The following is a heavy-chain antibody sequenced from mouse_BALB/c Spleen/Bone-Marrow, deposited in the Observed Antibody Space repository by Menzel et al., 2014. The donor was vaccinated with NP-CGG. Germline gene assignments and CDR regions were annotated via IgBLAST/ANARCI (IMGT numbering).Heavy chain of an antibody. Sequence: QVQLRESEPGLVAPSQSLSITCTVSGFSLTGYGVSWVRQPPGKGLEWLGMIWGDGSTDYNSALKSRLNISKDNSKSQVFLKMNSLQTDDTARYYCARDSFLITRALDFWGQGTSVTVSS. CDR3: ARDSFLITRALDF. CDR1: GFSLTGYG. CDR2: IWGDGST. D-gene: IGHD2-4*01. J-gene: IGHJ4*01. V-gene: IGHV2-6-7*01.